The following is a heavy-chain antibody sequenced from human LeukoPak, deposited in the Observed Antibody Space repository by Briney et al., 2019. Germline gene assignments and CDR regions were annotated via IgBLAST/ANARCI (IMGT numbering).Heavy chain of an antibody. V-gene: IGHV5-51*01. D-gene: IGHD3-3*01. CDR1: GYSFTSYW. Sequence: GESLKISCKGSGYSFTSYWIGWVRQMPGKGLEWMGIIYPDDSDTTYSPSFQGQVTISADKSISTAYLQWSSLKASDPAMDYCARAPLLEWPPGCFDYWAQGTLVTVSS. CDR3: ARAPLLEWPPGCFDY. CDR2: IYPDDSDT. J-gene: IGHJ4*02.